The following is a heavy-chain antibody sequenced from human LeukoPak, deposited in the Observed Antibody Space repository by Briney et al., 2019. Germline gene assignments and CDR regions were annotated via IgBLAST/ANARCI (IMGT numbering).Heavy chain of an antibody. Sequence: GGSLRLSCAASGFTFSRYGMHWVRQAPGKGLEWVANIGYVGGVKYYVDSVKGRFTISRDNTKNSLFLQMNSLRVDDMAVYYCARGRGWVDYWGQGTLVTVSS. CDR1: GFTFSRYG. D-gene: IGHD3-16*01. CDR3: ARGRGWVDY. J-gene: IGHJ4*02. V-gene: IGHV3-7*01. CDR2: IGYVGGVK.